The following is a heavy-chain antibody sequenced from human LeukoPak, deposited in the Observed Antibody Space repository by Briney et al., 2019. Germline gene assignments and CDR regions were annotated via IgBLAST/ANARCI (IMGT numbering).Heavy chain of an antibody. CDR3: AKDSGGSSWYLHWFDP. CDR1: GFTFSSYA. Sequence: GGSLRLSCAASGFTFSSYAMHWVRQAPGKGLEWVSAISGSGGSTYYADSVKGRFTISRDNSKNTLYLQMNSLRAEDTAVYYCAKDSGGSSWYLHWFDPWGQGTLVTVSS. D-gene: IGHD6-13*01. CDR2: ISGSGGST. J-gene: IGHJ5*02. V-gene: IGHV3-23*01.